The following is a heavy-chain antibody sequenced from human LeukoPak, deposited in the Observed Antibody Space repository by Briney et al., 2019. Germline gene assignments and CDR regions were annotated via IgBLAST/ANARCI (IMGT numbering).Heavy chain of an antibody. CDR3: ARITYYYGSGSFMDV. CDR2: ISSSSSYI. J-gene: IGHJ6*04. Sequence: GGSLRLSCAASGFTFSSYSMNWVRQAPGKGLEWVSSISSSSSYIYYADSVKGRFTISRDNAKNSLYLQMNSLRAEDTAVYYCARITYYYGSGSFMDVWGKGTTVTISS. V-gene: IGHV3-21*01. D-gene: IGHD3-10*01. CDR1: GFTFSSYS.